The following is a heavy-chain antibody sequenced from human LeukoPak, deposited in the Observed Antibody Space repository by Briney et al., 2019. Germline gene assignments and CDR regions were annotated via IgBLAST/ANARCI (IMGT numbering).Heavy chain of an antibody. CDR3: ARGRAEQQLFDAFDI. J-gene: IGHJ3*02. V-gene: IGHV3-23*01. Sequence: GGSLRLSCAASGFTFSSYAMSWVRQAPGKGLEWVSAISGSGGSTYYADSVKGRFTISRDNSKNTLYLQMNSLRAEDTAVYYCARGRAEQQLFDAFDIWGQGTMVTVSS. D-gene: IGHD6-13*01. CDR2: ISGSGGST. CDR1: GFTFSSYA.